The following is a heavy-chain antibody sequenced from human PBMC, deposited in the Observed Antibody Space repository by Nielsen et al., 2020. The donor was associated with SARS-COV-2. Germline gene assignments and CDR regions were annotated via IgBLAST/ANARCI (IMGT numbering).Heavy chain of an antibody. J-gene: IGHJ4*02. CDR2: INEDGSVV. Sequence: GGSLRLSCAASGLIFSSSWMVWVRQAPGKGLEWVANINEDGSVVNYVDSVKGLFTISRDNAGKSLYLQMNSLRAEDTAVYYCARDAAYSRFDYWGQGTLVTVSS. V-gene: IGHV3-7*05. CDR1: GLIFSSSW. CDR3: ARDAAYSRFDY. D-gene: IGHD4-11*01.